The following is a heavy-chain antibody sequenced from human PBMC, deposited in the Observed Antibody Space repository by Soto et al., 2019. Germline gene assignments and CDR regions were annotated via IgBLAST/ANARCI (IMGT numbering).Heavy chain of an antibody. CDR2: IGGGGDDR. J-gene: IGHJ1*01. CDR1: GFTFNTYA. V-gene: IGHV3-23*01. D-gene: IGHD5-18*01. CDR3: ASTVDTTMVTWALGN. Sequence: EVQLLESGGGLIHPGGSLRLSCAASGFTFNTYAMSWVRQAPGKGLEWVSSIGGGGDDRYYADSVKGRFTISRDESKNTLYLQMNSLRPEDTAVYYCASTVDTTMVTWALGNWGQGTLVTVSS.